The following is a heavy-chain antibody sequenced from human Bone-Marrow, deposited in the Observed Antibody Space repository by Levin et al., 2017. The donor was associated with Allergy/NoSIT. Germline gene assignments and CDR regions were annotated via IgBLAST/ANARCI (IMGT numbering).Heavy chain of an antibody. J-gene: IGHJ4*02. Sequence: GESLKISCAASGFTFSNYYMSWVRLAPGKGPEWVSAIADSGRYTYYADSVKGRFTISRDNSKNTLYLQMNSLRAEDTALYYCGREYKPSSFVTIDYWGQGALVTVSS. CDR2: IADSGRYT. V-gene: IGHV3-23*01. CDR3: GREYKPSSFVTIDY. D-gene: IGHD2-2*01. CDR1: GFTFSNYY.